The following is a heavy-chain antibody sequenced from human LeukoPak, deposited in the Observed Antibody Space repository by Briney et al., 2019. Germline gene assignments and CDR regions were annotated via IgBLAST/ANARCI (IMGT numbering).Heavy chain of an antibody. V-gene: IGHV4-4*02. Sequence: PSGTLSLTCAVSGGSISSSNWWSWVRQPPGKGLEWIGEIYHSGSTNYNPSLKSRVTISVDTSKNQFYLKLSSVTAADTAVYYCARDLGGRNIYYMDVWGKGTTVTVSS. CDR2: IYHSGST. J-gene: IGHJ6*03. D-gene: IGHD2/OR15-2a*01. CDR1: GGSISSSNW. CDR3: ARDLGGRNIYYMDV.